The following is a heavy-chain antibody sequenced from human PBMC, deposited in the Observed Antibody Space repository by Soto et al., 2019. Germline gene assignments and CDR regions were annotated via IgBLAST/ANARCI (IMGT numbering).Heavy chain of an antibody. V-gene: IGHV3-30-3*01. CDR1: GFTFSSYA. J-gene: IGHJ4*02. CDR2: ISYDGSNK. CDR3: ARDAIIAAAGDFLVETVY. Sequence: QVQLVESGGGVVQPGRSLRLSCAASGFTFSSYAMHWVRQAPGKGLEWGAVISYDGSNKYYADSVKGRFTISRDNSKNTMYLQMNSLRAEDTAVYYCARDAIIAAAGDFLVETVYWGQGTLVTVSS. D-gene: IGHD6-13*01.